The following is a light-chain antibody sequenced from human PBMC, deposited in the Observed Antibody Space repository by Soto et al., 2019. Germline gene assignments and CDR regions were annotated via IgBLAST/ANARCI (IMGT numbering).Light chain of an antibody. J-gene: IGKJ4*01. CDR3: QQYNNWPLT. CDR1: HSLSSN. Sequence: EILLTQSPAALSVSPGERATLCCSASHSLSSNLAWYQQKPGQAPRLIIYGASTRATGIPARFSGSGSGTEFTLTISSLQSEDFAVYYCQQYNNWPLTFGGGTKVDI. V-gene: IGKV3D-15*01. CDR2: GAS.